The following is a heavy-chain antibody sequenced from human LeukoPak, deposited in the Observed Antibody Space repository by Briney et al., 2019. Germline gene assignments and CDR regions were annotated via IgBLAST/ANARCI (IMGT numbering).Heavy chain of an antibody. CDR2: IIPILGIA. J-gene: IGHJ6*02. D-gene: IGHD1-26*01. Sequence: SVKVSCKASGGTFSSYAISWVRQAPGQGLEWMGRIIPILGIANYAQKFKGRVTITADKSTSTAYMELSSLRSEDTAVYYCARDDIGGATDYYYYYGMDVWGQGTTVTVSS. CDR3: ARDDIGGATDYYYYYGMDV. CDR1: GGTFSSYA. V-gene: IGHV1-69*04.